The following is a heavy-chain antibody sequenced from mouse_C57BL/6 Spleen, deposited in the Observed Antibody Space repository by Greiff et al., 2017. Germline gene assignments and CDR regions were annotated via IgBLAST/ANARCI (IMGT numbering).Heavy chain of an antibody. D-gene: IGHD1-1*01. Sequence: LVESGAELMKPGASVKLSCKATGYTFTGYWIEWVKQRPGHGLEWIGEILPGSGSTNYNEKFKGKATFTADTSSNTAYMQLSSLTTEDSAIYYCALGITTVVATDWYFDVWGTGTTVTVSS. V-gene: IGHV1-9*01. J-gene: IGHJ1*03. CDR3: ALGITTVVATDWYFDV. CDR1: GYTFTGYW. CDR2: ILPGSGST.